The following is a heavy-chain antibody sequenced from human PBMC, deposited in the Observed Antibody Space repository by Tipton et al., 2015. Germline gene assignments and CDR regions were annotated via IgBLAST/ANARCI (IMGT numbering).Heavy chain of an antibody. CDR1: GYTFTSFW. CDR3: VRRARRVGSHSYPYYFDY. CDR2: IFPGDSKT. Sequence: QLVQSGAEVKKPGESLKISCKGSGYTFTSFWIGWVRQMPGKGLEWMGTIFPGDSKTRYNPSFQGQVTISADRSITTAYLQWRSLKAADTAIYYCVRRARRVGSHSYPYYFDYWGQGTLVPVSS. J-gene: IGHJ4*02. D-gene: IGHD1-26*01. V-gene: IGHV5-51*01.